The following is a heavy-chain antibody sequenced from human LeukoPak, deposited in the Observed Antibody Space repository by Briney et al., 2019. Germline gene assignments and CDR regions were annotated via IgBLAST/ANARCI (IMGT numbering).Heavy chain of an antibody. Sequence: SVKVSCKASGYTFTGYYMHWVRQAPGQGLEWMGGIIPIFGTANYAQKFQGRVTITADESTSTAYMELSSLRSEDTAVYYCARVLPTYGPFDYWGQGTLVTVSS. D-gene: IGHD2-8*01. V-gene: IGHV1-69*13. J-gene: IGHJ4*02. CDR2: IIPIFGTA. CDR3: ARVLPTYGPFDY. CDR1: GYTFTGYY.